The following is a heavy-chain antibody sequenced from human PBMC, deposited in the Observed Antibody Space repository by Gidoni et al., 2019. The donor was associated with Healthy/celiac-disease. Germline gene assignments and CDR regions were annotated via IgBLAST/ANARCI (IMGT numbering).Heavy chain of an antibody. CDR1: GGSISSSSYY. CDR2: IYYSGST. Sequence: QLQLQESGPGLVKPSETLSLTCPVSGGSISSSSYYWGWIRQPPGKGLEWIGSIYYSGSTYYNPSLKSRVTISVDTSKNQFSLKLSSVTAADTAVYYCAREGELGGYDFGRGWGQGTLVTVSS. J-gene: IGHJ4*02. CDR3: AREGELGGYDFGRG. V-gene: IGHV4-39*07. D-gene: IGHD5-12*01.